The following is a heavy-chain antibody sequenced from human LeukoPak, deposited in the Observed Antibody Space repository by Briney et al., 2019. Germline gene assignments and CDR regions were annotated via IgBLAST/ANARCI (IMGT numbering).Heavy chain of an antibody. Sequence: SGGSLRLSCAASGFTFSHYAMHWVRQAPGKGLDWVAVIPYDGTNKYYADSVKGRFTISRDNSKNTLSLQMNSLRAEDTAVYYCAKGGYYASSGSYAFDIWGQGTVVTVSS. CDR1: GFTFSHYA. CDR2: IPYDGTNK. D-gene: IGHD3-22*01. V-gene: IGHV3-30*18. J-gene: IGHJ3*02. CDR3: AKGGYYASSGSYAFDI.